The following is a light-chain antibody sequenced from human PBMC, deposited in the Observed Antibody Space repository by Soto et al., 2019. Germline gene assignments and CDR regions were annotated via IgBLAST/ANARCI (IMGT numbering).Light chain of an antibody. CDR1: QSVDSTY. CDR3: QYYDSFRT. Sequence: EIVLTQSPGTLSLSPGEGATLSCRASQSVDSTYLTWYQQKPGQAPRLLIYGASGRATGIPDRFSGSGSGTDFTLTISRLEPEDFAVYFCQYYDSFRTVGQGTKVDIK. V-gene: IGKV3-20*01. CDR2: GAS. J-gene: IGKJ1*01.